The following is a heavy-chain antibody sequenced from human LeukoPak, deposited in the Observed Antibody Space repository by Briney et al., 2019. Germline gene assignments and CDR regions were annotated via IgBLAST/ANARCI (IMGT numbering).Heavy chain of an antibody. D-gene: IGHD3-9*01. J-gene: IGHJ6*03. V-gene: IGHV1-2*02. CDR3: ARDPNMYYDILTGYYRGFHYYYMDV. Sequence: ASVKVSCKASGYTFTGYYMHWVRQAPGQGLEWMGWINPNSGGTHYAQKFQGRVTMTRDTSISTAYMELSRLRADDTAVYYCARDPNMYYDILTGYYRGFHYYYMDVWGKGTTVTVSS. CDR2: INPNSGGT. CDR1: GYTFTGYY.